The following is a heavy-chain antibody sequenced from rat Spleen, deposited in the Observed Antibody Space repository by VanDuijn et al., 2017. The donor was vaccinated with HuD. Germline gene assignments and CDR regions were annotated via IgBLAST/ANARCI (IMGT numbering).Heavy chain of an antibody. V-gene: IGHV5-31*01. D-gene: IGHD1-4*01. CDR2: ITNAAGST. J-gene: IGHJ3*01. CDR1: GFTFNKYW. CDR3: STGGTRAVDWFAY. Sequence: EVQLVESGGGLVQPGKSLKISCVASGFTFNKYWMTWIRQAPGKGLEWVASITNAAGSTYYPDSVQGRFTISRDNAKSTLYLQMNSLRSEDTATYYCSTGGTRAVDWFAYWGQGTLVTVSS.